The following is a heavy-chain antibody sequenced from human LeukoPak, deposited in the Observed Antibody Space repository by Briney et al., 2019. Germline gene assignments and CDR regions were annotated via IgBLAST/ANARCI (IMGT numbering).Heavy chain of an antibody. D-gene: IGHD1-26*01. V-gene: IGHV4-4*07. CDR2: IYTSGST. Sequence: SETLSLTCTVSGDSISSYYWSWIRQPAGKGLEWIGRIYTSGSTNYNPSLKSRVTVSVDTSKNQLSLKLSSVTAADTAVYFCARATVGARDAFDIWGQGTMVTVSS. CDR1: GDSISSYY. J-gene: IGHJ3*02. CDR3: ARATVGARDAFDI.